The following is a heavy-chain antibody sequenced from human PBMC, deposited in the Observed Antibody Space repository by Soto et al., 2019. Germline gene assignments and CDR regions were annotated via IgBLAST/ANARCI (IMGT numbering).Heavy chain of an antibody. J-gene: IGHJ6*02. CDR1: GFTFGHHY. Sequence: LRLSCTTSGFTFGHHYMSLIRQAPWKGLEWVSCISPSSGTIYYADSVKGRFTISRDNAKNSLSLQMNSLRAQDTALYYCARLAGAFAVDVWGQGTTVTV. CDR3: ARLAGAFAVDV. CDR2: ISPSSGTI. V-gene: IGHV3-11*01.